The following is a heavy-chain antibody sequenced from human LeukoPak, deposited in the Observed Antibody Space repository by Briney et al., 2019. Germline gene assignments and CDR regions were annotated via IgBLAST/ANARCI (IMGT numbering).Heavy chain of an antibody. Sequence: PSETLSLTCTVSAGSISSYYWSWIRQPPGKGLEWIAYMYYSGSGNYNPSLKSRVTMPIDTSKSQFSLKLSSVTAADTAVYYCARGTVTTSMKAFDIWGQGTMVTVSS. D-gene: IGHD4-17*01. CDR2: MYYSGSG. V-gene: IGHV4-59*08. J-gene: IGHJ3*02. CDR3: ARGTVTTSMKAFDI. CDR1: AGSISSYY.